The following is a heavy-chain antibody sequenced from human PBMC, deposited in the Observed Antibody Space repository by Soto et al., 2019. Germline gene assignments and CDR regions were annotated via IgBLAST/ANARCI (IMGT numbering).Heavy chain of an antibody. D-gene: IGHD6-19*01. J-gene: IGHJ4*02. CDR2: ISYSGST. Sequence: WTWIRQPPGQGPEWIGFISYSGSTNYNPSLKSRVTMSVDTSKNQFSLNLRSVTAADTAMYYCARGVDRQWADYWGQGTLVTVSS. V-gene: IGHV4-59*01. CDR3: ARGVDRQWADY.